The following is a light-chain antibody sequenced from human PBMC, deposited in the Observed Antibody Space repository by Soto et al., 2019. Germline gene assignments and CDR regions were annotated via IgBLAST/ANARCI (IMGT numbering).Light chain of an antibody. CDR2: EVT. V-gene: IGLV2-14*01. Sequence: QSVLTQPASVSGSPGQSITISCTGTSSDVGGYNYVSWHQLHPGKAPNLILYEVTNRPSGVSDRFSGSKSGNTASLTISGLQAKDEADYYCSTYTSSTAYVFGTGTKVTVL. CDR3: STYTSSTAYV. J-gene: IGLJ1*01. CDR1: SSDVGGYNY.